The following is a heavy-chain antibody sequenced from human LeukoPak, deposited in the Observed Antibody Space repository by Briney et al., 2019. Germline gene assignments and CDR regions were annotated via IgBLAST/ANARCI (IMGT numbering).Heavy chain of an antibody. CDR2: IYYSGST. Sequence: PSETLSLTCTVSGGSISSTSYYWGWIRQPPGKGLEWIGSIYYSGSTYYNPSLESRVTISIDTSKIQFSLRLGSVTAADTAVYYCARGDSNTWYPSGLHFDYWGQGTLVTVSS. J-gene: IGHJ4*02. D-gene: IGHD6-13*01. V-gene: IGHV4-39*07. CDR1: GGSISSTSYY. CDR3: ARGDSNTWYPSGLHFDY.